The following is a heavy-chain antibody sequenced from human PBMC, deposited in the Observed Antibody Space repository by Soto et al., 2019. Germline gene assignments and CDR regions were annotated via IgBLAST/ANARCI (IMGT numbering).Heavy chain of an antibody. J-gene: IGHJ4*02. D-gene: IGHD5-18*01. CDR2: INAGNGHT. CDR3: ARKGQYSYGY. CDR1: EYTFNNYA. V-gene: IGHV1-3*01. Sequence: GASVKVSCKASEYTFNNYALHWVRQAPGQRLEWMGWINAGNGHTQYSQRFQDRVTITRDTSAGTAYMELSSLTSEDTAVYYCARKGQYSYGYWGQGTQVTVSS.